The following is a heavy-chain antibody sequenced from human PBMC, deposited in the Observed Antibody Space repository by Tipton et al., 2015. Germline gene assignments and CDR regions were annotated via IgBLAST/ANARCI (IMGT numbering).Heavy chain of an antibody. V-gene: IGHV4-61*01. Sequence: GLVKPSETLSLTCTVSGGSVSSVSYYWGWIRQTPGKGMEWIGYISQRNGTNYNPSLKSRVTISTDASKNQFFLNLTSVTAADTTVFYCATGRSTLYSDSAGADYWGPGTLVTVSS. D-gene: IGHD4-11*01. CDR2: ISQRNGT. CDR3: ATGRSTLYSDSAGADY. CDR1: GGSVSSVSYY. J-gene: IGHJ4*02.